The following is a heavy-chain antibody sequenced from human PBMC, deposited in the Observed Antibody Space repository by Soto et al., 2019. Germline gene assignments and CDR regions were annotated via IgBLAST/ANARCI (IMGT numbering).Heavy chain of an antibody. CDR1: GFTFGDYA. Sequence: QPGGSLRLSCTASGFTFGDYAMSWVRQAPGKGLEWVGFIRSKAYGGTTEYAASVKGRFTISRDDSKSIAYLQMNSLKTEDTAVYYCTAGGHSSSSLPRYYYYGMDVWGQGTTVTVSS. J-gene: IGHJ6*02. V-gene: IGHV3-49*04. CDR3: TAGGHSSSSLPRYYYYGMDV. CDR2: IRSKAYGGTT. D-gene: IGHD6-6*01.